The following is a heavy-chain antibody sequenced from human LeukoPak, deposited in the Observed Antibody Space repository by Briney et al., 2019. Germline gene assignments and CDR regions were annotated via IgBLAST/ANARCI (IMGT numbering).Heavy chain of an antibody. J-gene: IGHJ5*02. Sequence: ASVKVSCKASGYTFTGYYMHWVRQAPGQGLEWMGWINPNSGGTNYAQKFQGRVTMTRDTSISTAYMELSRLRSDDTAVYYCTRGKDFGYNWFDPWGQGTLVTVSS. V-gene: IGHV1-2*02. CDR1: GYTFTGYY. D-gene: IGHD3-10*01. CDR2: INPNSGGT. CDR3: TRGKDFGYNWFDP.